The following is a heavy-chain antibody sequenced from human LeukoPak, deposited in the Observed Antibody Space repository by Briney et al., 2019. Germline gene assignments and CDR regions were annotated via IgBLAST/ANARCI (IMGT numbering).Heavy chain of an antibody. J-gene: IGHJ4*02. CDR2: IYYSGST. Sequence: SETLSLTCAVSGGSISSSSYYWGWIRQPPGKGLEWIGSIYYSGSTYYNPSLKSRVTISVDTSKNQFSLKLSSVTAADTAVYYCARLVDTAPDYWGQGTLVTVSS. CDR1: GGSISSSSYY. V-gene: IGHV4-39*01. D-gene: IGHD5-18*01. CDR3: ARLVDTAPDY.